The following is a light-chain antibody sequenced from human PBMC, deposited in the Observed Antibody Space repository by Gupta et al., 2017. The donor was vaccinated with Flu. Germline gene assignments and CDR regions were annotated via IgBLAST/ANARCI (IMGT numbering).Light chain of an antibody. CDR3: RQTIQFPFT. CDR1: QSRRNSNGKTF. V-gene: IGKV2D-29*01. CDR2: ESC. J-gene: IGKJ2*01. Sequence: VTPGQTASIYCNSSQSRRNSNGKTFFYWYLQKPGQPPQLLIYESCQRDGGVADRFSGSGSGTDFTLRISRVEAEDAGVYHCRQTIQFPFTFGQGTKLEIK.